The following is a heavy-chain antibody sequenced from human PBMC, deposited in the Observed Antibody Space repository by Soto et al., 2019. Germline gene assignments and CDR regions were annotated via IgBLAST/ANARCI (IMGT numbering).Heavy chain of an antibody. CDR2: ISYDGSNK. J-gene: IGHJ4*02. CDR3: ARDLSGGDCLDY. CDR1: GFTFSSYA. V-gene: IGHV3-30-3*01. D-gene: IGHD2-21*02. Sequence: QVQLVESGGGVVQPGRSLRLSSAASGFTFSSYAMHWVRQAPGKGLEWVAVISYDGSNKYYADSVKGRFTISRDNSKNTLYLQMNSLRAEDTAVYYCARDLSGGDCLDYWGQGTLVTVSS.